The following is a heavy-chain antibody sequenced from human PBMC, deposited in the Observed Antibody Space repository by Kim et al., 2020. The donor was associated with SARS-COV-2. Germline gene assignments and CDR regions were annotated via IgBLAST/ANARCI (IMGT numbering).Heavy chain of an antibody. CDR1: GFTFSSYS. Sequence: GGSLRLSCAASGFTFSSYSMNWVRQAPGKGPEWVSSISSSSSYIYYADSVKGRFTISRDNAKNSLYLQMNSLRAEDTAVYYCARDHLSYYGSGSYNYYYYGMDVWGQGTTVTVSS. CDR3: ARDHLSYYGSGSYNYYYYGMDV. D-gene: IGHD3-10*01. J-gene: IGHJ6*02. CDR2: ISSSSSYI. V-gene: IGHV3-21*01.